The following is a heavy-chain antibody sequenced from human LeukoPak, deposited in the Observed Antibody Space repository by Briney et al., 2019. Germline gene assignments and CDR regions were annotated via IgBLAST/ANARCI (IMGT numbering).Heavy chain of an antibody. Sequence: GGSLRLSCAASGFTFSSYTMNWIRQAPGKGLEWVSSISSSSSYIYYVDSVKGRFTISRDNAKNSLYLQMNSLRAEDTAVYYCARVSGKYNNSWRDYWGQGTLVTVSS. V-gene: IGHV3-21*01. CDR1: GFTFSSYT. CDR2: ISSSSSYI. CDR3: ARVSGKYNNSWRDY. D-gene: IGHD6-6*01. J-gene: IGHJ4*02.